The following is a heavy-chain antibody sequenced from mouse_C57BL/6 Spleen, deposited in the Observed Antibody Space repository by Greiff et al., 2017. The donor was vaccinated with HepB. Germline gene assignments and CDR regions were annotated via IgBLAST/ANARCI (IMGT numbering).Heavy chain of an antibody. D-gene: IGHD1-1*01. CDR3: TRDYYGSSDYYAMDY. CDR1: GYTFTDYE. CDR2: IDPETGGT. Sequence: LVESGAELVRPGASVTLSCKASGYTFTDYEMHWVKQTPVHGLEWIGAIDPETGGTAYNQKFKGKAILTADKSSSTAYMELRSLTSEDSAVYYCTRDYYGSSDYYAMDYWGQGTSVTVSS. V-gene: IGHV1-15*01. J-gene: IGHJ4*01.